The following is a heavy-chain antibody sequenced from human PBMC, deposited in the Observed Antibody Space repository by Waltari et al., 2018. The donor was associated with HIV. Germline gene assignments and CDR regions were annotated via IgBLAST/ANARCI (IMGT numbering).Heavy chain of an antibody. J-gene: IGHJ2*01. CDR2: IYYTGRA. V-gene: IGHV4-39*01. Sequence: QLQLQESGPGLVKPSETLSLTCAVSGGSVSSSSYFWGWIRQPPGKGLEWGGRIYYTGRAYYTPSLKGRVTISVDTSKNQFSLKVTSVTAADTAVYYCARHALRVGAAYWNFDLWGRGTLVTVSS. D-gene: IGHD1-26*01. CDR1: GGSVSSSSYF. CDR3: ARHALRVGAAYWNFDL.